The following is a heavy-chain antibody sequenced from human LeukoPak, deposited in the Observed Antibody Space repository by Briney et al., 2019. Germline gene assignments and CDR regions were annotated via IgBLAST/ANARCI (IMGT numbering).Heavy chain of an antibody. Sequence: AASVKVSCKASGYTFTSYGISWVRQAPGQGLEWMGWISAYNGNTNYAQKLQGRVTMTTDTSTSTAYMELRSLRSDDTAVYYCARDPAYYYDSSGCDYWGQGTLVTVSS. D-gene: IGHD3-22*01. CDR3: ARDPAYYYDSSGCDY. CDR1: GYTFTSYG. V-gene: IGHV1-18*01. J-gene: IGHJ4*02. CDR2: ISAYNGNT.